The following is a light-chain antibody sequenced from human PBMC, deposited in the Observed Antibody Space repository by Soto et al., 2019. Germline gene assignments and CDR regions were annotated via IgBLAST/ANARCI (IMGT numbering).Light chain of an antibody. CDR1: ETVAKNY. J-gene: IGKJ4*01. CDR2: DAS. V-gene: IGKV3-20*01. Sequence: EIVLTQFPGTLSLSPGKSATLSCRASETVAKNYLGWFQKKPGQAPKLLIYDASIRATDIPDRFSGSGSGTDFTLIVRRLEPEDFAVYYCQHYDTAPLSFGGGTRVEI. CDR3: QHYDTAPLS.